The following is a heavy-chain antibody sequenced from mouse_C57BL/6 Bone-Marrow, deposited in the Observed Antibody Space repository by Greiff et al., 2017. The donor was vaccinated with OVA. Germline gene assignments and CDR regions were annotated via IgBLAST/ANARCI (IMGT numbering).Heavy chain of an antibody. Sequence: EVKLMESGGGLVQPGGSLKLSCAASGFTFSDYYMYWVRQTPEKRLEWVAYISNGGGSTYYPDTVKGRFTISRDNAKNTLYLQMSRLKSEDTAMYYCARGAQALDYWGQGTTLTVSS. CDR3: ARGAQALDY. CDR1: GFTFSDYY. D-gene: IGHD3-2*02. J-gene: IGHJ2*01. V-gene: IGHV5-12*01. CDR2: ISNGGGST.